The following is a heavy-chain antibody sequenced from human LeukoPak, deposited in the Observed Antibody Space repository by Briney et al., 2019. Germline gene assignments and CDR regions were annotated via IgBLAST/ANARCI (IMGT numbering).Heavy chain of an antibody. CDR2: ISGSGENT. Sequence: GGSLRLSCTASGFTFSSYAMSWVRQAPGKGLEWVSAISGSGENTNYADSVKGRFTMSRDNSRNMLYLQMNSLRDEDTAKYYCAKTVSGSYSYQGGDYWGQGTLVTVSS. J-gene: IGHJ4*02. D-gene: IGHD3-16*02. V-gene: IGHV3-23*01. CDR3: AKTVSGSYSYQGGDY. CDR1: GFTFSSYA.